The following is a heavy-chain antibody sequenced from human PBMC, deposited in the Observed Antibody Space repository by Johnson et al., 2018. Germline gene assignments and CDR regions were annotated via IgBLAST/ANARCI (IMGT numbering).Heavy chain of an antibody. CDR3: ARDRGIVGATTGAFDM. Sequence: QVQLVQSGAEVKKPGASVKVSCKTSGYTFTSYHVHWVRQAPGQGLEWMGIINPNGGSTTYAQKFPGRVPMTRDTATSTVYMELSSLRSEDTAVYWCARDRGIVGATTGAFDMWGQGTMVTVSS. CDR1: GYTFTSYH. CDR2: INPNGGST. D-gene: IGHD1-26*01. V-gene: IGHV1-46*01. J-gene: IGHJ3*02.